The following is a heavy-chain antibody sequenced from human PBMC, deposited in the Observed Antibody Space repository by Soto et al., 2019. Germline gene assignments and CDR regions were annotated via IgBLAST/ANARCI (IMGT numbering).Heavy chain of an antibody. D-gene: IGHD5-18*01. CDR1: GFTFSSYA. Sequence: GGSLRLSCAASGFTFSSYAMSWVRQAPGKGLEWVSAISGSGGSTYYADSVKGRFTISRDNSKNTLYLQMNSLRAEDTAVYYCAKDSGQDTAMVTGFDYWGQGTLVTVSS. CDR2: ISGSGGST. J-gene: IGHJ4*02. CDR3: AKDSGQDTAMVTGFDY. V-gene: IGHV3-23*01.